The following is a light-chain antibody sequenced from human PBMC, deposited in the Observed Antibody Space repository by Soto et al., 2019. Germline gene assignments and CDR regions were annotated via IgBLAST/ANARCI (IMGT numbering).Light chain of an antibody. J-gene: IGKJ1*01. CDR3: QQSYSTPQT. V-gene: IGKV1-39*01. CDR1: QSISSY. CDR2: AAS. Sequence: DIQMTQSRSSLSASVGDRVTITYRPSQSISSYLNWYQQKPGKAPKLLIYAASSLQSGVPSRFSVSGSGTDFTLTISSLQPEDFATYYCQQSYSTPQTFGQGTKVDIK.